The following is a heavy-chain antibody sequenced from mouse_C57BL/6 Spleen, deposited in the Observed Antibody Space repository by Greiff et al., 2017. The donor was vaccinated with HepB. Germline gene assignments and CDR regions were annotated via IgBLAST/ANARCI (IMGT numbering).Heavy chain of an antibody. Sequence: VKLMESGAELVKPGASVKISCKASGYAFSSYWMNWVKQRPGKGLEWIGQIYPGDGDTNYNGKFKGKATLTADKSSSTAYMQLSSLTSEDSAVYFCARSPYDYDVYFDYWGQGTTLTVSS. V-gene: IGHV1-80*01. CDR2: IYPGDGDT. D-gene: IGHD2-4*01. J-gene: IGHJ2*01. CDR3: ARSPYDYDVYFDY. CDR1: GYAFSSYW.